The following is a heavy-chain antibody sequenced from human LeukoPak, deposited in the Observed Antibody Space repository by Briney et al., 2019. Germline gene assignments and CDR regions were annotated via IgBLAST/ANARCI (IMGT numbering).Heavy chain of an antibody. CDR2: ISAYDGNT. CDR1: GYTFTKFG. V-gene: IGHV1-18*01. J-gene: IGHJ5*02. Sequence: ASVKVSSKASGYTFTKFGISWVRQAPGQGLEWVGWISAYDGNTEYAQNFQGRVTMTTDTSTSTAYMDLRSLRSDDTAVYYCARDKVIASADTPNWFDPWGQGTLVTVSS. CDR3: ARDKVIASADTPNWFDP. D-gene: IGHD6-13*01.